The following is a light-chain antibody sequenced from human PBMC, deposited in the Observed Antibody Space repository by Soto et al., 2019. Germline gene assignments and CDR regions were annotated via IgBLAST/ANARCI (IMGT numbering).Light chain of an antibody. CDR1: SSAVAGYYY. V-gene: IGLV2-8*01. CDR2: EVN. J-gene: IGLJ2*01. Sequence: QSALTQPPSASGSPGQSVTISCTGTSSAVAGYYYVSWYQQHPGKAPKLMIYEVNKRPSGVPDRFSGSKSGTTASLTVSGLQAEDEADYYCSSYTGSNDVVFGGGTKLTVL. CDR3: SSYTGSNDVV.